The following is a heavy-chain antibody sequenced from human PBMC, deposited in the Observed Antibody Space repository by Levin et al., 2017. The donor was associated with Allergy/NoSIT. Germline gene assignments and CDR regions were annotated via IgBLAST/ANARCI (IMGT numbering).Heavy chain of an antibody. CDR3: TTDELGLGAPHLDS. J-gene: IGHJ4*02. CDR2: IKRKTDGGTV. D-gene: IGHD7-27*01. Sequence: PGGSLRLSCAASGFTFINAWMSWVRQAPGKGLEWVGRIKRKTDGGTVDYAAHGKGRFTISKDDSKNTLFLQMNSLKIEDTAVDYCTTDELGLGAPHLDSWGQGTLVTVSA. CDR1: GFTFINAW. V-gene: IGHV3-15*01.